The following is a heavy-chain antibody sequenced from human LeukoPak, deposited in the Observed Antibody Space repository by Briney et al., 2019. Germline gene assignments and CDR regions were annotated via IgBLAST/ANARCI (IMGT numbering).Heavy chain of an antibody. D-gene: IGHD6-19*01. V-gene: IGHV3-30*18. Sequence: GVSLRLSCAASGFTFSSNGIHWVRQAPGKGLEWVAVISYDGSNKYYADSVKGRFTISRDNSKNTLYLQMNSLRVEDTAVYYCAKDGSGLTYYFDYWGQGTLVTVSA. CDR2: ISYDGSNK. CDR1: GFTFSSNG. J-gene: IGHJ4*02. CDR3: AKDGSGLTYYFDY.